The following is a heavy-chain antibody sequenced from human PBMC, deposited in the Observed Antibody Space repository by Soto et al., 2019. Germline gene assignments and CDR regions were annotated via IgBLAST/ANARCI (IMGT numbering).Heavy chain of an antibody. CDR3: AKAKRDCSSSQLYYFDY. V-gene: IGHV3-23*01. Sequence: PGGSLKLSCAASGFTFSSYAMSWVRQAPGKGLEWVSAISGSGGSTYYAYSVKGRFTISRDNSKNTLYLQMNSLRAEDTAVYYCAKAKRDCSSSQLYYFDYWGQGTLVTVSS. D-gene: IGHD2-15*01. CDR1: GFTFSSYA. CDR2: ISGSGGST. J-gene: IGHJ4*02.